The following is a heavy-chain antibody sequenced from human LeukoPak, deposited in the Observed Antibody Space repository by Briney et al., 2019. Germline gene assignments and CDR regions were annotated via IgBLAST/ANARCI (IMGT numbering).Heavy chain of an antibody. Sequence: GGSLRLSCAASGFTFSSYAMSWVRQAPGKGLEWVSAISGSGGSTYYADSVKGRFTISRDSSKNTLYLQMNSLRPEDTAVYYCARDRGSTSYYYFYMDVWGKGTTVTVSS. CDR1: GFTFSSYA. D-gene: IGHD2-2*01. CDR3: ARDRGSTSYYYFYMDV. J-gene: IGHJ6*03. V-gene: IGHV3-23*01. CDR2: ISGSGGST.